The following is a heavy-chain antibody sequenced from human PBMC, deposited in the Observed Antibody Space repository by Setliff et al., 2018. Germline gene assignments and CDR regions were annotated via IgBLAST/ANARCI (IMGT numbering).Heavy chain of an antibody. J-gene: IGHJ3*02. D-gene: IGHD5-12*01. CDR2: IIPVIDTT. V-gene: IGHV1-69*11. Sequence: SCKASGVAFSSYALTWVRQAPGQGLEWMGRIIPVIDTTDYAENFQGRVSFTADESTKTAYMDLRSLRSEDTAIYYCARGRDGYNANAYEIWGQGTMVTVSS. CDR1: GVAFSSYA. CDR3: ARGRDGYNANAYEI.